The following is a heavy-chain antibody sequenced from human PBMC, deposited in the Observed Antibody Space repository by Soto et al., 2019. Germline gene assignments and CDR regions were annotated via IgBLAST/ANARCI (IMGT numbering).Heavy chain of an antibody. CDR1: GFTFSSYA. J-gene: IGHJ4*02. CDR3: ATQTFGSNAFFDT. CDR2: ISYDGSNK. V-gene: IGHV3-30-3*01. Sequence: PGGSLRLSCTASGFTFSSYAMHWVRQAPGKGLEWVAVISYDGSNKYYADSVKGRATISLDTSKNQFTLNLASVSAADTAVYYCATQTFGSNAFFDTWGQGALVTVSS. D-gene: IGHD3-10*01.